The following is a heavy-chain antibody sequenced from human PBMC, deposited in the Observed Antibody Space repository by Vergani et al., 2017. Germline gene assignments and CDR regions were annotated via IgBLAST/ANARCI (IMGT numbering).Heavy chain of an antibody. CDR2: IYSGDET. CDR3: ARGNYYGSGTYVDP. J-gene: IGHJ5*02. Sequence: VHLVESGGVVVQPGRSLRLSCVASGSTVSGNYMTWVRQAPGKGLEWVSHIYSGDETYYADSVKGRVTISRDTSKNTLHLQINNLRVEDTAVYYCARGNYYGSGTYVDPWGQGTLVTVSS. CDR1: GSTVSGNY. D-gene: IGHD3-10*01. V-gene: IGHV3-66*02.